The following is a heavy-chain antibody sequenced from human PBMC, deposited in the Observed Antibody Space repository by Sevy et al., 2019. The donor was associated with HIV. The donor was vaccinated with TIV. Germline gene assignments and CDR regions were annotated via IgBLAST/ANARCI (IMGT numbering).Heavy chain of an antibody. Sequence: LGGSLRLSCAASGFIFSSYNMNWVRQAPGKGLEWVSYISTSSSYIYYADSVKGRFTISRDNAKNSLYLQMNSLRAEDTAVYYCARTYCRSTNCYPRDGMDVWGQGTTVTVSS. CDR3: ARTYCRSTNCYPRDGMDV. CDR1: GFIFSSYN. CDR2: ISTSSSYI. V-gene: IGHV3-21*01. D-gene: IGHD2-2*01. J-gene: IGHJ6*02.